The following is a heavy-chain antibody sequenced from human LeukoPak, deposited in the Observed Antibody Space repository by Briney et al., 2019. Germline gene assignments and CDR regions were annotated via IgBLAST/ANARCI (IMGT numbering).Heavy chain of an antibody. CDR2: ISGSGGST. CDR3: ARADSGSYVVSFDY. Sequence: GGSLRLSCAASGFTFSSYAMSWVRQAPGKGLEWVSAISGSGGSTYYADSVKGRFTISRDNSKNTLYLQMNSLRAEDTAVYYCARADSGSYVVSFDYWGQGTLVTVSS. CDR1: GFTFSSYA. J-gene: IGHJ4*02. D-gene: IGHD1-26*01. V-gene: IGHV3-23*01.